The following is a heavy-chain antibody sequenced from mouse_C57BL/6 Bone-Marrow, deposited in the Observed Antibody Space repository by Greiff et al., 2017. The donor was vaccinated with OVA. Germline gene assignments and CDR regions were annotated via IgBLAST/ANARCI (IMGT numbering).Heavy chain of an antibody. V-gene: IGHV1-76*01. CDR3: ARSEVTTEFAY. D-gene: IGHD2-2*01. CDR1: GYTFTDYY. J-gene: IGHJ3*01. Sequence: VQGVESGAELVRPGASVKLSCKASGYTFTDYYINWVKQRPGQGLEWIARIYPGSGNTYYNEKFKGKATLTAEKSSSTAYMQLSSLTSEDSAVYFCARSEVTTEFAYWGQGTLVTVSA. CDR2: IYPGSGNT.